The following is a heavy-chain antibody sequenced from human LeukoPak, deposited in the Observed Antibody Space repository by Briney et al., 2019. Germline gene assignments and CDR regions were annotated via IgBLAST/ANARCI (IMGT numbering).Heavy chain of an antibody. Sequence: GASVKVSYKASGYTFTGYYMHWVRQAPGQGLEWMGWINPNSGGTNYAQKFQGRVTMTRDTSISTAYMELSRLRSDDTAVYYCARVGYDILTGYQYFDYWGQGTLVTVSS. J-gene: IGHJ4*02. CDR1: GYTFTGYY. V-gene: IGHV1-2*02. D-gene: IGHD3-9*01. CDR2: INPNSGGT. CDR3: ARVGYDILTGYQYFDY.